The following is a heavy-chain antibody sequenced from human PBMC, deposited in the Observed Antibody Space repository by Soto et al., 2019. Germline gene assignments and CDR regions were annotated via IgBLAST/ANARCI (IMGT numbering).Heavy chain of an antibody. Sequence: EVQLVESGGGLVQPGGSLRLSCADSGFTFSSYWMSWVRRAPGKGLEWVANIKQDGTEKYYVDSVKGRFTISRDNAKNSLYLQMNSLRAEDTAVYYCARVVPYYFDYWGQGTLATVSS. J-gene: IGHJ4*02. V-gene: IGHV3-7*01. CDR3: ARVVPYYFDY. CDR1: GFTFSSYW. CDR2: IKQDGTEK.